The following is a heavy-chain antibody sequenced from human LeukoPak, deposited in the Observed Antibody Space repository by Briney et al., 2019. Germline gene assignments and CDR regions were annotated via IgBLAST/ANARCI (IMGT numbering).Heavy chain of an antibody. V-gene: IGHV4-39*07. CDR3: ARTRVATITGDYFDY. D-gene: IGHD5-12*01. Sequence: SETLSLTCTVSGGSISSSSYYWGWIRQPPGKGLEWIGNIYYSGSTYYNPSLKSRVTISVDKSKNQFSLKLSSVTAADTAVYYCARTRVATITGDYFDYWGQGTLVTVSS. CDR2: IYYSGST. J-gene: IGHJ4*02. CDR1: GGSISSSSYY.